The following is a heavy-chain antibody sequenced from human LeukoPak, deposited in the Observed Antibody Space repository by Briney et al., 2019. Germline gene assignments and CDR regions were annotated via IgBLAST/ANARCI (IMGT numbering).Heavy chain of an antibody. CDR1: GGSFSGYY. D-gene: IGHD6-13*01. CDR2: INHSGST. V-gene: IGHV4-34*01. J-gene: IGHJ4*02. Sequence: SETLSLTCAVYGGSFSGYYWSWIRQPPGKGLEWIGEINHSGSTNYNPSLKSRVTISVDTSKNQFSLKLSSVTAADTAVYYCARDEAAAGTISFFFDYWGQGTLVTVSS. CDR3: ARDEAAAGTISFFFDY.